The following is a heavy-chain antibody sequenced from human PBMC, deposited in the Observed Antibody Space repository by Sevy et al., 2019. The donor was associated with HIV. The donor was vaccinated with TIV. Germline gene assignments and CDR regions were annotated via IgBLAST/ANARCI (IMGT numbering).Heavy chain of an antibody. V-gene: IGHV4-34*01. J-gene: IGHJ5*02. CDR2: INHSGST. CDR3: ARPMVRGATPNWFDP. CDR1: GYSISSGYY. Sequence: SETLSLTCAVSGYSISSGYYWSWIRQPPGKGLEWIGEINHSGSTNYNPSLKSRVTISVDTSKNQFSLKLSSVTAADTAVYYCARPMVRGATPNWFDPWGQGTLVTVSS. D-gene: IGHD3-10*01.